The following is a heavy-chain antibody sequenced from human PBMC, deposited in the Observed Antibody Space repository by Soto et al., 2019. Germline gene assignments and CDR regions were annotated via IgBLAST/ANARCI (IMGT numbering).Heavy chain of an antibody. CDR1: GFTVSSNY. CDR2: IYSGGNT. V-gene: IGHV3-53*02. CDR3: ARGGVSHCYFDY. Sequence: EVQLVETGGGLIQPGGSLRLSCAASGFTVSSNYMSWVRQAPGKGLEWVSSIYSGGNTYYADSVKGRFTISRDNSKNTLFLQTNSLRAEDTAVYYCARGGVSHCYFDYWGQGTLVTVSS. J-gene: IGHJ4*02. D-gene: IGHD3-16*01.